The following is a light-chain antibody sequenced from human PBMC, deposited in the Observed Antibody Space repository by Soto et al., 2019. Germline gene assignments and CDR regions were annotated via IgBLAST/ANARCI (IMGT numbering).Light chain of an antibody. CDR1: QSVSSSY. J-gene: IGKJ4*01. CDR2: GTS. Sequence: EIVLTQSPGTLSLSPGERATLSCRASQSVSSSYLAWYQQKPGQAPRLLIYGTSTRATGVPARFSGSRSGTEFTLTINSLQSKDFAVYYCQRYNNWPLTFGGGTKVDIK. CDR3: QRYNNWPLT. V-gene: IGKV3-15*01.